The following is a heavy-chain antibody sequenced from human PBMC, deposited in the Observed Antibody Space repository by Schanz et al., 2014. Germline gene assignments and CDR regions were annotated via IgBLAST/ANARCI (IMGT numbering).Heavy chain of an antibody. CDR2: IYGGGIT. CDR1: GFTVSSNY. J-gene: IGHJ6*02. V-gene: IGHV3-66*01. Sequence: EVQLVESGGGLVQPGGSLRLSCAASGFTVSSNYMSWVRQAPGKGLEWVSVIYGGGITYYADSVKGRFTISRDSSRNTLYLQMNSLRAEDTAVYYCARGASRDYFAMDVWGQGTTVTVSS. CDR3: ARGASRDYFAMDV.